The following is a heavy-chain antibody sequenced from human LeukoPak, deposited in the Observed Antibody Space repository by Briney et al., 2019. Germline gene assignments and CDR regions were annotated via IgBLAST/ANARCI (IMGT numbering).Heavy chain of an antibody. CDR1: GFTFSNYA. CDR3: AVGYCSGGSCSGSDGDY. D-gene: IGHD2-15*01. CDR2: ISDSGAST. J-gene: IGHJ4*02. Sequence: GGSLRLSCAASGFTFSNYAMSWVRQAPGKGLEWVSSISDSGASTYYADSVKGRITISRDNSKNTLYLQMNSLRAEDTAVYYCAVGYCSGGSCSGSDGDYWGQGTLVTVSS. V-gene: IGHV3-23*01.